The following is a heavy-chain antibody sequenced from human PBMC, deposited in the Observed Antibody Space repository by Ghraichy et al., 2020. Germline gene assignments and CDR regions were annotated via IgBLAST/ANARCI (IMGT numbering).Heavy chain of an antibody. J-gene: IGHJ4*02. CDR3: ARRWSGSGRFFDH. CDR2: INHSGSA. V-gene: IGHV4-34*01. CDR1: RGSFSGYY. Sequence: SETLSLTCAVYRGSFSGYYWSWIRQPPGKGLDWIGEINHSGSAKYNPSLKSRVTMSVDTSKNQFSLRMSSVTAADTAVYYCARRWSGSGRFFDHWGQGTLVTVSS. D-gene: IGHD6-19*01.